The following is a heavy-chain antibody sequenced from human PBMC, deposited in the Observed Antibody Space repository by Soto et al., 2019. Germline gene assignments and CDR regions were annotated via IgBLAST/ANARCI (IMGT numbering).Heavy chain of an antibody. CDR2: ISYDGSNK. CDR1: GFTFSSYA. D-gene: IGHD3-3*01. J-gene: IGHJ6*02. V-gene: IGHV3-30-3*01. CDR3: ARDLLGGYDFWSGYYHRYYYYGMDV. Sequence: GGSLRLSCAASGFTFSSYAMHWVRQAPGKGLEWVAVISYDGSNKYYADSVKGRFTISRDNSKNTLYLQMNSLRAEDTAVYYCARDLLGGYDFWSGYYHRYYYYGMDVWGQGTTVTVSS.